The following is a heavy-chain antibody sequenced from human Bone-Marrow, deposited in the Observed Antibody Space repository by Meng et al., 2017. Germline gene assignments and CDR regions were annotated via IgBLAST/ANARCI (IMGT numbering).Heavy chain of an antibody. CDR1: GYTFTSYA. J-gene: IGHJ4*02. CDR3: ARLGSSFDY. V-gene: IGHV1-3*01. CDR2: INAGNGNT. D-gene: IGHD2-2*01. Sequence: QVQLVQSGAEVKKPGASVKVSCKASGYTFTSYAMHWVRQAPGQRLEWMGWINAGNGNTKYSRKFQGRVTITRDTSASTAYMELSSLRSEDTAVYYCARLGSSFDYWGQGTLVTVSS.